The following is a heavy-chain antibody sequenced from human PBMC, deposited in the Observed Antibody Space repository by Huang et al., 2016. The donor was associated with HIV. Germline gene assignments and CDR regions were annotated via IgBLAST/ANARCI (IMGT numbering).Heavy chain of an antibody. J-gene: IGHJ4*02. CDR2: INSDGSST. Sequence: EVQLVESGGGLVQPGGSLRLSCAASGFSISSYGMHWVRQAPGKGLVGVSRINSDGSSTSYADSVKGRFTISRDNAKNTLYLQMNSLRAEDTAVYYCARDPRIQSWLNFFDYWGQGTLVSVSS. CDR3: ARDPRIQSWLNFFDY. V-gene: IGHV3-74*01. CDR1: GFSISSYG. D-gene: IGHD3-22*01.